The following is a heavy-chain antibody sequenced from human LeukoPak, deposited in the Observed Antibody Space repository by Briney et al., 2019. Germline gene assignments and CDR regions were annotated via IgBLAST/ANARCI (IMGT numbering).Heavy chain of an antibody. CDR1: GFTFSSYG. J-gene: IGHJ4*02. CDR2: ISYDGSNK. D-gene: IGHD2-2*01. V-gene: IGHV3-30*18. CDR3: AKDRNAPRVLCDY. Sequence: GGSLRLSCAASGFTFSSYGMHWVRQAPGKGLEWVAVISYDGSNKYYADSVKGRFTISRDNSKNTLYLQMNSLRAEDTAVYYCAKDRNAPRVLCDYWGQGTLVTVSS.